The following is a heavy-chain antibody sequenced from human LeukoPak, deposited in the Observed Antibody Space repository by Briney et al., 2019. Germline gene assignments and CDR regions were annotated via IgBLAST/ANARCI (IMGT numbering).Heavy chain of an antibody. D-gene: IGHD3-10*01. CDR3: ARIFSSAGAAGSATLGRATDY. Sequence: ASVKVSCKASGYTFTSYDINWVRQATGQGLEWMGWMNPNSGNTGYAQKFQGRVTMTRNTSISTAYMELSSLRSEDTAVYYCARIFSSAGAAGSATLGRATDYWGQGTLVTVSS. J-gene: IGHJ4*02. CDR2: MNPNSGNT. CDR1: GYTFTSYD. V-gene: IGHV1-8*01.